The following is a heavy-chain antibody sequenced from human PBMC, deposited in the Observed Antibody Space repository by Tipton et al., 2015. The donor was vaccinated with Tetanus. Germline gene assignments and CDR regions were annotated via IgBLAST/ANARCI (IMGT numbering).Heavy chain of an antibody. Sequence: TLSLTCAVYGGSFSDSYWSWVRQPPGKGLEWIGEVHPRGSTNYNPSLKSRVTISLDTSKTHFYLNLSSVTAADTAVYYCARPIKQWLVPVDSWGRGTLVTVSS. CDR1: GGSFSDSY. D-gene: IGHD6-19*01. CDR3: ARPIKQWLVPVDS. J-gene: IGHJ4*02. CDR2: VHPRGST. V-gene: IGHV4-34*01.